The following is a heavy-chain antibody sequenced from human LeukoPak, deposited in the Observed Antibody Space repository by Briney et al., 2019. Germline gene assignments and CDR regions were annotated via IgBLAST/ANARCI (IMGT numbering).Heavy chain of an antibody. J-gene: IGHJ4*02. CDR3: ARHAGGITIFGVVTYHDY. Sequence: PSETLSLTCTVSGGSISSSSYHWGWIRQPPGKGLEWIGSIYYGGSTYYNPSLKSRVTISVDTSKNQFSLKLSSVTAADTAVYYCARHAGGITIFGVVTYHDYWGQGTLVTVSS. CDR1: GGSISSSSYH. D-gene: IGHD3-3*01. CDR2: IYYGGST. V-gene: IGHV4-39*01.